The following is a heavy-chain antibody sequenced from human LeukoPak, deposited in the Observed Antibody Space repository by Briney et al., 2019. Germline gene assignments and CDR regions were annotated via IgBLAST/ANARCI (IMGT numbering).Heavy chain of an antibody. CDR2: INHSGST. J-gene: IGHJ3*02. CDR3: ARDTSGSEERVAFDI. CDR1: GGSFSGYY. Sequence: SETLSLTCAVYGGSFSGYYWSWIRQPPGKGLEWIGEINHSGSTNYNPSLKSRVTMSVDTSKNQFSLKLSSVTAADTAVYYCARDTSGSEERVAFDIWGQGTMVTVSS. V-gene: IGHV4-34*01. D-gene: IGHD1-26*01.